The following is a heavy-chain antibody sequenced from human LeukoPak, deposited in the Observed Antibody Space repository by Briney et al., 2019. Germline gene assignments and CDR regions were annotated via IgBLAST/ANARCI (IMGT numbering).Heavy chain of an antibody. J-gene: IGHJ4*02. CDR3: ARDGGYSYGPTPFDY. CDR2: IYYSGST. D-gene: IGHD5-18*01. Sequence: PSETLSLTCTVSGGSISSYYWNWIRQPPGKGLERIGYIYYSGSTNYNPSLKSRVTISVDTSKNQFSLKLSSVTAADTAVYYCARDGGYSYGPTPFDYWGQGTLVTVSS. V-gene: IGHV4-59*01. CDR1: GGSISSYY.